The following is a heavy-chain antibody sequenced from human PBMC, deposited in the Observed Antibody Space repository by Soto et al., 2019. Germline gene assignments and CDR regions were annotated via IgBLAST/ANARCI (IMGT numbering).Heavy chain of an antibody. J-gene: IGHJ3*02. D-gene: IGHD5-12*01. CDR1: GFTFSSPW. CDR2: INSDGSNT. CDR3: ARGRWLQLNAFDI. V-gene: IGHV3-74*01. Sequence: GGSLRLSCVASGFTFSSPWMHWVRQSPGKGLVWVSRINSDGSNTTYADSVKGRFTISRDNSKNTLYLQMNSLRAEDTAVYYCARGRWLQLNAFDIWGQGTMVTVSS.